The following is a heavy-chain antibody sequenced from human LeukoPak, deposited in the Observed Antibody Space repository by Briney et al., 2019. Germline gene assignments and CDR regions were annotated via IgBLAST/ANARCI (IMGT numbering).Heavy chain of an antibody. J-gene: IGHJ4*02. Sequence: GGSLRLSCAASGFTFSNAWLNWVRQAPGKGREWGGHIKSKTDGGTTDYAAPVKGRFTISRDDSKNTLFLQMNSLKTEDTAVYYCTLPWGSGSYYDYWGQGTLVTVSS. V-gene: IGHV3-15*01. D-gene: IGHD3-10*01. CDR1: GFTFSNAW. CDR3: TLPWGSGSYYDY. CDR2: IKSKTDGGTT.